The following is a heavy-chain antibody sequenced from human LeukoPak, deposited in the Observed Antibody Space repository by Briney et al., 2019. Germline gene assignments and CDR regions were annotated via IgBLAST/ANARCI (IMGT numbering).Heavy chain of an antibody. Sequence: GESLRIFCKGSGYIFSNYWISWVRQMPGKGLEWMGRIDPIDSYTNYSPSFQGHVTMSVDKSTSTAYLQWSSPKASDTAMYYCARQTTVTTQSDYWGQGTLVTVSS. CDR1: GYIFSNYW. CDR3: ARQTTVTTQSDY. D-gene: IGHD4-17*01. CDR2: IDPIDSYT. V-gene: IGHV5-10-1*01. J-gene: IGHJ4*02.